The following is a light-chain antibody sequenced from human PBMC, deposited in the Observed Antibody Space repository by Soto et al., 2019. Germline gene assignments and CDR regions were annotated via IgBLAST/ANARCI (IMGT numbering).Light chain of an antibody. Sequence: QSVLTKPASVSGSPGQSITISCTGTSSDVGGYNYVSWYQQHPGKAPKLMIYDVSNRPSGVSNRFSGSKSGNTASLTISGLQAEDEADYYCSSYTSSSTGVFGGGTKLTVL. V-gene: IGLV2-14*01. J-gene: IGLJ3*02. CDR3: SSYTSSSTGV. CDR1: SSDVGGYNY. CDR2: DVS.